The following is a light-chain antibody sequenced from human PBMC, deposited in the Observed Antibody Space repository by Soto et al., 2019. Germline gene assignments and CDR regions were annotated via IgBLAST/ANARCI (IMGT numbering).Light chain of an antibody. CDR3: ASYAGSNIWV. Sequence: QSALTQPPSASGSPGQSVTISCTGTSSDVGAYNFVSWYQQYPGKAPKLMIYEVNKRPSGVSDRFSGSKSGKTASLTVSGLEPEDEAYHCASYAGSNIWVFGGGTKLTVL. CDR2: EVN. CDR1: SSDVGAYNF. V-gene: IGLV2-8*01. J-gene: IGLJ3*02.